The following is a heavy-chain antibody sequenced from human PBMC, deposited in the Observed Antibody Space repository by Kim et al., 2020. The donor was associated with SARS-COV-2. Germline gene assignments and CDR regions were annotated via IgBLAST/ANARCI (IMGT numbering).Heavy chain of an antibody. J-gene: IGHJ6*02. CDR3: ARELGYCSGGSCYRPNYYYYGMDV. CDR2: TRNKANSYTT. D-gene: IGHD2-15*01. Sequence: GGSLRLSCAASGFTFSDHYMDWVRQAPGKGLEWVGRTRNKANSYTTEYAASVKGRFTISRDDSKNSLYLQMNSLKTEDTAVYYCARELGYCSGGSCYRPNYYYYGMDVWGQGTTVTVSS. CDR1: GFTFSDHY. V-gene: IGHV3-72*01.